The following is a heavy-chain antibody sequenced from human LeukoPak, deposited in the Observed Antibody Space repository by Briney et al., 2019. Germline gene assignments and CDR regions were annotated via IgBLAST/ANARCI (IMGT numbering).Heavy chain of an antibody. CDR3: SAGTNYYYYMVV. J-gene: IGHJ6*03. Sequence: GGSLRLSCAASGFTFSSYAMSWVRQAPGKGLEWVSAISGSGGSTYYADSVKGRFTISRDNSKNTLYLQMNSLRAEDTAVYYCSAGTNYYYYMVVWGKGTTVTVSS. D-gene: IGHD6-13*01. V-gene: IGHV3-23*01. CDR2: ISGSGGST. CDR1: GFTFSSYA.